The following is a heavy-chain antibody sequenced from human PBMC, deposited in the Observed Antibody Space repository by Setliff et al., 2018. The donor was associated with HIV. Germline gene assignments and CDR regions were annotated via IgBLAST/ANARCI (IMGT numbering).Heavy chain of an antibody. CDR3: ATEGPSETPDAFDI. CDR1: GFTFSSYE. Sequence: SLRLSCAASGFTFSSYETNWVRQAPGKGLEWVSYISGSGSTTYYADSVKGRFTISRDNAKNSLYLQMNSLRAEDTAVYYCATEGPSETPDAFDIWGQGTMVTVS. V-gene: IGHV3-48*03. CDR2: ISGSGSTT. J-gene: IGHJ3*02.